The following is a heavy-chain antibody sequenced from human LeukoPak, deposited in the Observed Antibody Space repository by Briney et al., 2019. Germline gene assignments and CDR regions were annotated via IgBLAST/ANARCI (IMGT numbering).Heavy chain of an antibody. CDR3: AKTYSSGWYPPYYFDY. CDR1: GFTFSSYG. V-gene: IGHV3-30*18. J-gene: IGHJ4*02. CDR2: ISYDGSNK. Sequence: PGGSLRLPCAASGFTFSSYGMHWVRQAPGKGLEWVAVISYDGSNKYYADSVKGRFTISRDNSKNTLYLQMNSLRAEDTAVYYCAKTYSSGWYPPYYFDYWGQGTLVTVSS. D-gene: IGHD6-19*01.